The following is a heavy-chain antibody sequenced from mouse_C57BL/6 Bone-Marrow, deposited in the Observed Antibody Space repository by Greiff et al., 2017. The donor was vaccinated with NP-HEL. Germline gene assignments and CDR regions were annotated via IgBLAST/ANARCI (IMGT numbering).Heavy chain of an antibody. CDR2: ITHSGET. Sequence: VKLQESGPGLVKPSQSLFLTCSITGFPITSGYYWIWIRQSPGKPLEWMGYITHSGETFYNPSLQSPISITRETSKNQFFLQLNSVTTEDTAMYYCAGDLLRSDYWGQGTTLTVSS. D-gene: IGHD1-1*01. CDR1: GFPITSGYY. J-gene: IGHJ2*01. V-gene: IGHV12-3*01. CDR3: AGDLLRSDY.